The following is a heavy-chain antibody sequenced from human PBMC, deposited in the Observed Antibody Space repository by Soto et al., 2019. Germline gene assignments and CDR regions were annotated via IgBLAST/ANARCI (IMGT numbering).Heavy chain of an antibody. Sequence: VESLKISCKGSGYSFTSYWIGWVRQMPGKGLEWMGIIYPGDSDTRYSPSFQGQVTISADKSISTAYLQWSSLKASDTAMYYCARRLAPYSSSWYVYFDYWGQGTLVTVSS. V-gene: IGHV5-51*01. CDR1: GYSFTSYW. J-gene: IGHJ4*02. CDR2: IYPGDSDT. D-gene: IGHD6-13*01. CDR3: ARRLAPYSSSWYVYFDY.